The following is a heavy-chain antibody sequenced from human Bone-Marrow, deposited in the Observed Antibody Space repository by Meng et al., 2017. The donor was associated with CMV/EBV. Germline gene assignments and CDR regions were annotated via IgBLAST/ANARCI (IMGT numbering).Heavy chain of an antibody. J-gene: IGHJ4*02. CDR3: ARSPLISYYDSSGYYYGTLDY. CDR2: IYSSGST. CDR1: GGSISSGGYY. Sequence: SETLSLTCTVPGGSISSGGYYWSWIRQPPGKGLEWIGYIYSSGSTISHPSLKSRVTMSVDTSKNQFSLRLSSVTAADTAVYYCARSPLISYYDSSGYYYGTLDYWGQGTLVTVSS. V-gene: IGHV4-61*08. D-gene: IGHD3-22*01.